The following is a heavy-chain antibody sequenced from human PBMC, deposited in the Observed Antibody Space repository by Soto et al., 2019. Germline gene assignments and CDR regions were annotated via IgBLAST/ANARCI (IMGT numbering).Heavy chain of an antibody. CDR3: AARSNPNEYFQH. J-gene: IGHJ1*01. CDR1: GFTFTSSA. V-gene: IGHV1-58*02. CDR2: IVVGSGNT. Sequence: QMQLVQSGPEVKKPGTSVKVSCKASGFTFTSSAMQRVRQARGQRLEWIGWIVVGSGNTNYAQKFQERVTITRDMSTSTAYMELSSLRSEDTAVYYCAARSNPNEYFQHWGQGTLVTVSS.